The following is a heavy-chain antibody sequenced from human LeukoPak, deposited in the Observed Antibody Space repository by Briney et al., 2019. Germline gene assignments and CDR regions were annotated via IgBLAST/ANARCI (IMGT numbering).Heavy chain of an antibody. V-gene: IGHV3-23*01. J-gene: IGHJ4*02. CDR3: ATVPGYFDY. CDR1: GSTFSSYG. Sequence: GGSLRLSCAASGSTFSSYGMSWVRQAPGKGLEWVSAISGSGGSTYYADSVKGRFTISRDNSKNTLYLQMNSLRAEDTAVYYCATVPGYFDYWGQGTLVTVSS. CDR2: ISGSGGST.